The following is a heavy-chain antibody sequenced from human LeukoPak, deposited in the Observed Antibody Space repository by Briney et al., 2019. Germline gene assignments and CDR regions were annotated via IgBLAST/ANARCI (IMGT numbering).Heavy chain of an antibody. Sequence: SETLSLTCTVSGGSISSYYWSWIRQPPGKGLEWIGYIYTSGSTNYTPSLKSRVTISVDTSKNQFSLKLSSVTAADTAVYYCARVAAAGTWVYYYYMDVWGKGTTVTVSS. D-gene: IGHD6-13*01. CDR3: ARVAAAGTWVYYYYMDV. CDR2: IYTSGST. V-gene: IGHV4-4*09. CDR1: GGSISSYY. J-gene: IGHJ6*03.